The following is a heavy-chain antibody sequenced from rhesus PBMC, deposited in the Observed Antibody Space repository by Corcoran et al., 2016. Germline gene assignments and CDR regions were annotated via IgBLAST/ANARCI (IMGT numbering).Heavy chain of an antibody. CDR2: IGGGSGTP. Sequence: QVQLQESGPGLVKPSETLSLTCADSGGSISGFYWNWLRQRPGKGLEWIGYIGGGSGTPTHNPSLKSRVTISTDTSKDQFSLELRSVTAADTALYYCARFSGYYPNFDSWSRGVLVTVSS. J-gene: IGHJ4*01. D-gene: IGHD3-28*01. V-gene: IGHV4-165*02. CDR1: GGSISGFY. CDR3: ARFSGYYPNFDS.